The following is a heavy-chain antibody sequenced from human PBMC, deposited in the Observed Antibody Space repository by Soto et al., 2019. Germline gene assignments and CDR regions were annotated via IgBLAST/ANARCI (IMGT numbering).Heavy chain of an antibody. Sequence: ASVKVSCKASGYTFTGYYMHWVRQAPGQGLEWMGWINPNSGGTNYAQKFQGRVTMTRDTSISTAYMELSRLRSDDTAVYYCATLWSSFYYYGMDVWGQGTTVTVS. J-gene: IGHJ6*02. V-gene: IGHV1-2*02. D-gene: IGHD2-21*01. CDR1: GYTFTGYY. CDR3: ATLWSSFYYYGMDV. CDR2: INPNSGGT.